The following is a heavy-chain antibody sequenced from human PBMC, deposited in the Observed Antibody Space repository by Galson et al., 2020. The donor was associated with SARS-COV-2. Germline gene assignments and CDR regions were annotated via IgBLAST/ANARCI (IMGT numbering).Heavy chain of an antibody. D-gene: IGHD3-16*01. CDR3: ARVPAGGLPYFDY. CDR1: GGSISSYY. J-gene: IGHJ4*02. V-gene: IGHV4-59*01. CDR2: IYYIGST. Sequence: ETSETLFFTCTVSGGSISSYYWNWIRQPPGKGLEWIGYIYYIGSTNYNPSPKSRVTISVDTSKNQFSLKLSAVTAADTAVYYCARVPAGGLPYFDYWGQGTLVTVSS.